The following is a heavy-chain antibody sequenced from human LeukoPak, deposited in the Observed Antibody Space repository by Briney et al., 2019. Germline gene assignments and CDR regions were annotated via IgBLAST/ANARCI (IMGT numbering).Heavy chain of an antibody. V-gene: IGHV3-53*01. CDR2: IYSGGST. Sequence: GGSLRLSCAASGFTVSSNYMSWVRQAPGKGLEWVTVIYSGGSTYYADSVKGRFTISRDNSKNTLYLQMNSLRAEDTAVYYCAGEMYSSGWYEGYWGQGTLVTVSS. D-gene: IGHD6-19*01. CDR3: AGEMYSSGWYEGY. CDR1: GFTVSSNY. J-gene: IGHJ4*02.